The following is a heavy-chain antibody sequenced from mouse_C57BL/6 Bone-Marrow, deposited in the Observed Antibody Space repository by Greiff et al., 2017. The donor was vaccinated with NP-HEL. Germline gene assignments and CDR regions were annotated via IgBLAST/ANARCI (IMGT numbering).Heavy chain of an antibody. CDR3: ARDQRNYYGSSYPAWFAY. V-gene: IGHV5-4*01. D-gene: IGHD1-1*01. J-gene: IGHJ3*01. Sequence: EVQVVESGGGLVKPGGSLKLSCAASGFTFSSYAMSWVRQTPEKRLEWVATISDGGSYTYYPDNVKGRFTISRDNAKNNLYLQMSHLKSEDTAMYYCARDQRNYYGSSYPAWFAYWGQGTLVTVSA. CDR1: GFTFSSYA. CDR2: ISDGGSYT.